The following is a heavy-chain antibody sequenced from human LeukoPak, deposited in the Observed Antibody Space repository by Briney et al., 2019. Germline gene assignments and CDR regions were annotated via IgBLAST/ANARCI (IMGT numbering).Heavy chain of an antibody. V-gene: IGHV5-51*01. CDR1: GSRFTNYW. Sequence: GASLKISCKASGSRFTNYWIAWVRQLPGKGLEGMGIIYPADSDTRISPSFQGQVTISDEKSISNAYRQWSSLKASDTAMYYCERPTSRGHDGSFDSWGQGTLVTVSS. D-gene: IGHD1-1*01. J-gene: IGHJ4*02. CDR2: IYPADSDT. CDR3: ERPTSRGHDGSFDS.